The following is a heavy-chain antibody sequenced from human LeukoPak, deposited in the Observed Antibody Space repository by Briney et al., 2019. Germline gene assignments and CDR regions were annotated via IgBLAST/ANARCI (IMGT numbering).Heavy chain of an antibody. D-gene: IGHD1-14*01. CDR3: ARLAYGTNFDY. CDR2: IFSGGSK. CDR1: GFTVSSNY. Sequence: AGGSLRLSCAAAGFTVSSNYMSWVRQAPGKGLEWVSVIFSGGSKYYPDSVKGGFTISRDNSKNTLYLRMNSLRAEDSAVYYCARLAYGTNFDYWGQGTLVTVSS. J-gene: IGHJ4*02. V-gene: IGHV3-66*02.